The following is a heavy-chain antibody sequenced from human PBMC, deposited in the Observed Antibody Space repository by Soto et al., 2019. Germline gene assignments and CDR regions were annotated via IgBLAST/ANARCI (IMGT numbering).Heavy chain of an antibody. J-gene: IGHJ4*02. Sequence: ASVKVSCKASGYTFTGYDIYWVRQATGQGLEWMVWMNPNTGNSAYAQKFQGRVTVTSDTSINTVHMELSSLRSEDTAVYYCARRAETNGWNGFGADKYYFDFWGQGTLVTVSS. CDR2: MNPNTGNS. V-gene: IGHV1-8*01. CDR3: ARRAETNGWNGFGADKYYFDF. CDR1: GYTFTGYD. D-gene: IGHD1-1*01.